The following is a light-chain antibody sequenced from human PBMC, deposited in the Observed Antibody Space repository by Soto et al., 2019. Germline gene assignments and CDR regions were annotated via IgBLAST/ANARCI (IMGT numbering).Light chain of an antibody. CDR3: QTWGTGFWV. CDR2: LNSDGSH. V-gene: IGLV4-69*01. CDR1: SGHSSYA. Sequence: QSVLPQSPSASASLGASVKLTCTLSSGHSSYAIAWHQQQPEKGPRYLMKLNSDGSHSKGDGIPDRFSGSSSGAERYLTITSLQSEDEADYYCQTWGTGFWVFGGGTNLTVL. J-gene: IGLJ3*02.